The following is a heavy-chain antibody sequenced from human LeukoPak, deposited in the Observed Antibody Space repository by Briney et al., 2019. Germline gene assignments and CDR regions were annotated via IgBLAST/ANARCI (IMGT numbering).Heavy chain of an antibody. CDR3: ARDDGTVTNWFDP. D-gene: IGHD4-17*01. V-gene: IGHV1-2*02. J-gene: IGHJ5*02. CDR1: GYTFTGYY. Sequence: ASVKVSCKGSGYTFTGYYMHWVRQAPGQGLEWMGWINPNSGGTNYAQKLQGRVTMTTDTSTSTAYMVLRSLRSDDTAVYYCARDDGTVTNWFDPWGQGTLVTVSS. CDR2: INPNSGGT.